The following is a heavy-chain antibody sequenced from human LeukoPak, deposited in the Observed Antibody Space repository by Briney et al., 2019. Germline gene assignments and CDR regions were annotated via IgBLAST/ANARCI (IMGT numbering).Heavy chain of an antibody. CDR1: GFTFSSYA. Sequence: GGSLRLSCAASGFTFSSYAMHWVRQAPGKGLEWVAVISYDGSNKYYADSVKGRFTISRDNSKNTLYLQMNSLRAEDTAVYYCARDQDEYFQHWGQGTLVTVSS. CDR2: ISYDGSNK. V-gene: IGHV3-30-3*01. J-gene: IGHJ1*01. CDR3: ARDQDEYFQH.